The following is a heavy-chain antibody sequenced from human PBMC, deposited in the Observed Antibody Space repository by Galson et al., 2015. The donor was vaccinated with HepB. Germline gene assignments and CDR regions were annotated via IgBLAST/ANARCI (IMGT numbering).Heavy chain of an antibody. D-gene: IGHD2-15*01. J-gene: IGHJ4*02. V-gene: IGHV3-23*01. CDR3: AKGTPGYCSGGSCYHIDY. CDR1: GFTFSSYA. CDR2: ISGSGGST. Sequence: SLRLSCAASGFTFSSYAMSWVRQAPGKGLEWVSAISGSGGSTYYADSVKGRFTISRDNSKNTLYLQMNSLRAEDTAVYYCAKGTPGYCSGGSCYHIDYWGQGTLVTVSS.